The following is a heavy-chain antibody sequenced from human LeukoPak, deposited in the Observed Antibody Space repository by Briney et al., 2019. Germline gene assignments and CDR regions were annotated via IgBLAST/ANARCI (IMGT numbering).Heavy chain of an antibody. CDR2: IHYSGRT. V-gene: IGHV4-39*01. CDR1: GGSISSSSYY. Sequence: SQSLSLTCTVSGGSISSSSYYWGWIRQPPGKGLEWIGRIHYSGRTYYNPSLKSRVTKSVDTSKNQFSLKLSSVTAADTAVYYCARQGQELWFGESKKAYFDYWGQGTLVTVSS. D-gene: IGHD3-10*01. CDR3: ARQGQELWFGESKKAYFDY. J-gene: IGHJ4*02.